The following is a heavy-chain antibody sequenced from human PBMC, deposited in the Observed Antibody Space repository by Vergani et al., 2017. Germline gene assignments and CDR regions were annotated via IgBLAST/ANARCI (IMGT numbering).Heavy chain of an antibody. D-gene: IGHD3-3*01. CDR2: INPSGGST. Sequence: VQLVQSGAEVKKPGASVKVSCKASGYTFTSYYMHWVRQATGQGREWMGIINPSGGSTSYAQKFPGRVTMTRVTSTSTVYMELSSLSSEDTAVYYCGIFGVGRWGQGTLVTVSS. V-gene: IGHV1-46*03. CDR3: GIFGVGR. J-gene: IGHJ4*02. CDR1: GYTFTSYY.